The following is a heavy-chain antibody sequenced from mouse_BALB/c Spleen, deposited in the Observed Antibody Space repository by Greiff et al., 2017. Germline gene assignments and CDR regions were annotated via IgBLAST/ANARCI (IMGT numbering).Heavy chain of an antibody. CDR3: ARATITTALDY. Sequence: EVKLVESGGGLVQPGGSLRLSCATSGFTFTDYYMSWVRQPPGKALEWLGFIRNKANGYTTEYSASVKGRFTISRDNSQSILYLQMNTLSAEDSATYYCARATITTALDYWGQGTTLTVSS. D-gene: IGHD1-2*01. V-gene: IGHV7-3*02. J-gene: IGHJ2*01. CDR1: GFTFTDYY. CDR2: IRNKANGYTT.